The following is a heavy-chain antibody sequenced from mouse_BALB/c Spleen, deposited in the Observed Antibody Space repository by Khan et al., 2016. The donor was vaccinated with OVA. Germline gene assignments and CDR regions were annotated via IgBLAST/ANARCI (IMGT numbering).Heavy chain of an antibody. Sequence: QVQLKQSGAELARPGASVKLSCKASGYTFTDYYINWVKQRTGQGLEWIGEIYPRSGNTYYNEKFKGKATLTADKSSSIAYMQLSSLTSEDSAFYFCARRNYFGYTFAYWVQGTLVTVSA. CDR3: ARRNYFGYTFAY. CDR2: IYPRSGNT. V-gene: IGHV1-77*01. D-gene: IGHD1-2*01. J-gene: IGHJ3*01. CDR1: GYTFTDYY.